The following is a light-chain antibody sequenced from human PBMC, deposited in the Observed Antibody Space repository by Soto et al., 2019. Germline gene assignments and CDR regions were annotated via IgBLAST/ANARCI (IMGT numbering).Light chain of an antibody. V-gene: IGKV3-11*01. J-gene: IGKJ1*01. Sequence: EIVLTQSQATLSLSPGERATLSCRASQSVSSYLAWYQQKPGQAPRLLIYDASHRATGIPARFSGSGSGTDFTLTISSLEPEDFAVYYCQQRSNWPLTWTFGQVTKVEIK. CDR2: DAS. CDR1: QSVSSY. CDR3: QQRSNWPLTWT.